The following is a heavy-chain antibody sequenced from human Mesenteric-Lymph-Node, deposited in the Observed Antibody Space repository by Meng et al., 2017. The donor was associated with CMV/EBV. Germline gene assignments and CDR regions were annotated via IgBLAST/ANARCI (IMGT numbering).Heavy chain of an antibody. CDR3: ARAPIVMDV. V-gene: IGHV4-59*01. D-gene: IGHD2-15*01. CDR2: IYSSGST. Sequence: SETLSLTCTVSGGSISSYYWSWIRQPPGKGLEWIGYIYSSGSTKYNPSLKGRVTISVDTSKNQFSLKLRSVTAADTAVYYCARAPIVMDVWGQGTTVTVSS. CDR1: GGSISSYY. J-gene: IGHJ6*02.